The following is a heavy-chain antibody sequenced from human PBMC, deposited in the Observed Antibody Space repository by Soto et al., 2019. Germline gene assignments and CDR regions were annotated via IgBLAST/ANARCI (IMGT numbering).Heavy chain of an antibody. J-gene: IGHJ4*02. CDR1: GGTFTNSA. CDR3: ARDSRTNFYDSSGYFDY. D-gene: IGHD3-22*01. CDR2: IIPNFRAA. V-gene: IGHV1-69*01. Sequence: QVQLVQSGAEVKKPGSSAKVSCTASGGTFTNSAISWVRQAPGQGLEWMGVIIPNFRAANYAQRFKGSVKITADESTSTAYMELSSLRSEDTAVYYCARDSRTNFYDSSGYFDYWGQGTPVTVSS.